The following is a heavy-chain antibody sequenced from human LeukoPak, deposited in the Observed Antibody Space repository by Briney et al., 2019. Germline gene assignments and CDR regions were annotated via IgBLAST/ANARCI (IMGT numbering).Heavy chain of an antibody. CDR3: ARNSAYDYPDYYYYYMDV. V-gene: IGHV1-69*13. CDR1: GGTFSSYA. J-gene: IGHJ6*03. Sequence: GASVKVSCKASGGTFSSYAITWVRQAPGQGLEWVGGIIPIFGTANYAQKFQGRVTITADESTSTAYMELSSLRSEDTAVYYCARNSAYDYPDYYYYYMDVWGKGTTVTISS. CDR2: IIPIFGTA. D-gene: IGHD5-12*01.